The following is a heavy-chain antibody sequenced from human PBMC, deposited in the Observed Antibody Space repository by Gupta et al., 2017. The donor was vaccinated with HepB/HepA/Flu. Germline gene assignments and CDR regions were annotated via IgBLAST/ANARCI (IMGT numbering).Heavy chain of an antibody. V-gene: IGHV3-23*01. Sequence: EVQLLESGGGLVQPGGSLSLSCEAYGFTFRSYVMSWFRLAPGTGLEWVSIISGRGGTTNYADSVKGRFTISRDNSKNTLYLQMNSLRAEDTAVYYCAKDRSAYGYYYYMDVWGKGTSVTVSS. CDR2: ISGRGGTT. CDR3: AKDRSAYGYYYYMDV. D-gene: IGHD1-26*01. J-gene: IGHJ6*03. CDR1: GFTFRSYV.